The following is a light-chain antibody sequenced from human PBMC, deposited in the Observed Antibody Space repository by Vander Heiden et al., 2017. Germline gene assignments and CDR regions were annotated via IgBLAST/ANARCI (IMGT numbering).Light chain of an antibody. J-gene: IGLJ3*02. V-gene: IGLV2-23*02. CDR1: RSDVGNYKF. Sequence: GQSITISCTGSRSDVGNYKFVSWYQQYPGKAPKLMIYEVGERPSGVSNRFSGSKSGNTASLTISGLQAEDEADYYGCSYAGSSTWVFGGGTKLTVL. CDR3: CSYAGSSTWV. CDR2: EVG.